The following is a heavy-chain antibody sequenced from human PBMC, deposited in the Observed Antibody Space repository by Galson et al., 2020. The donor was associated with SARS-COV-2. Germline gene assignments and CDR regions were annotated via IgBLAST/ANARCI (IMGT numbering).Heavy chain of an antibody. J-gene: IGHJ6*02. Sequence: SETLSLTCTVSGDSLTTYHWSWIRQPPGKGLEWLGFIYSTGNTNYNPSLKSRVTMTIDMSKNQFSLKVSSVTAADTAVYYCARHLFPVVGELVMETGSNYYYAMDVWGQGTTVTVSS. CDR3: ARHLFPVVGELVMETGSNYYYAMDV. CDR1: GDSLTTYH. V-gene: IGHV4-59*08. D-gene: IGHD3-10*01. CDR2: IYSTGNT.